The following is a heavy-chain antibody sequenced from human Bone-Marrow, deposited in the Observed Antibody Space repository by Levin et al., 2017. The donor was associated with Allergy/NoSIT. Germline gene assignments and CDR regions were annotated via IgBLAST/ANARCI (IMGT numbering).Heavy chain of an antibody. CDR3: ARVGGMYGDYGYNWFDP. CDR2: INPNSGGT. D-gene: IGHD4-17*01. CDR1: GYTFTGYY. V-gene: IGHV1-2*02. Sequence: ASVKVSCKASGYTFTGYYMHWVRQAPGQGLEWMGWINPNSGGTNYAQKFQGRVTMTRDTSISTAYMELSRLRSDDTAVYYCARVGGMYGDYGYNWFDPWGQGTLVTVSS. J-gene: IGHJ5*02.